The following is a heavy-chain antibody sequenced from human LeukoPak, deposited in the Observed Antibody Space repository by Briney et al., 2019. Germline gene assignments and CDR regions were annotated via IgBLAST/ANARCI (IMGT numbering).Heavy chain of an antibody. CDR2: TRNKDHRYST. Sequence: GGSLRLSCAASGFTFSSYEMNWVRQAPGKGLEWVGRTRNKDHRYSTEYAASVRGRFTISRDESSNSLFLQMNSLKTEDTALYHCVRGFHSFDIWGQGTMVTVSS. CDR3: VRGFHSFDI. V-gene: IGHV3-72*01. J-gene: IGHJ3*02. D-gene: IGHD3-3*01. CDR1: GFTFSSYE.